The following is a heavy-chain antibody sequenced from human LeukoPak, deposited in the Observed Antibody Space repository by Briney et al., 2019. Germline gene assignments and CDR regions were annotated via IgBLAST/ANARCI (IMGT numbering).Heavy chain of an antibody. Sequence: GGSLRLSCAASGFTFSSYAMHWVRQAPGKGLEWVAVISYDGSNKYYADSVKGRFTISRDNSKNTLYLQMNSLRSEDTAVYYCAREVRSWHGSNWFDPWGQGTLVTVSS. V-gene: IGHV3-30-3*01. D-gene: IGHD6-13*01. CDR3: AREVRSWHGSNWFDP. J-gene: IGHJ5*02. CDR2: ISYDGSNK. CDR1: GFTFSSYA.